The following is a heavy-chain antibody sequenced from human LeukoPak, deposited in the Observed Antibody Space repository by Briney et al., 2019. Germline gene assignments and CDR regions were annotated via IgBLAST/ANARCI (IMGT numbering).Heavy chain of an antibody. CDR3: AITQDYYGSGSYPRL. CDR1: GFIFSSYA. D-gene: IGHD3-10*01. J-gene: IGHJ4*02. Sequence: GXXLRLSCAASGFIFSSYAMSWVRQAQGKGLEWVSANSGSGGSTYYADSVKGRFTISRDNSKNTLYLQTNSLRAQDTAVYYCAITQDYYGSGSYPRLWGQGTLVTVSS. CDR2: NSGSGGST. V-gene: IGHV3-23*01.